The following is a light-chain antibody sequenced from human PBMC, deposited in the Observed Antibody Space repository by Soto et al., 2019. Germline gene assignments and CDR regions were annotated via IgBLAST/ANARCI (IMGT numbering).Light chain of an antibody. V-gene: IGKV3-20*01. CDR1: QSVSSSY. Sequence: EIVLTQSPGTLSLSPGERATLSCRASQSVSSSYLAWYQQKPGQAPRLLIYGASSRATGIPDRFSGSGSGTDFILTISRLEPEDFAVYYCQQYGSSPFTLGPGTKV. CDR3: QQYGSSPFT. CDR2: GAS. J-gene: IGKJ3*01.